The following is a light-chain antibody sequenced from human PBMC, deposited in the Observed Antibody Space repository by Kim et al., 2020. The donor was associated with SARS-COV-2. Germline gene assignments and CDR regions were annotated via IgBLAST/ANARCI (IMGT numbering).Light chain of an antibody. CDR3: LRDYSYPRT. Sequence: AIQMTQSPSSLSASVGDRVTITCRASQGIRNELGWYQQEPGRAPKILIYAASSLQSGVPSRFSGSGSGTDFTLTISSLQPEDSATYYCLRDYSYPRTFGQGTKVDIK. CDR1: QGIRNE. J-gene: IGKJ1*01. CDR2: AAS. V-gene: IGKV1-6*01.